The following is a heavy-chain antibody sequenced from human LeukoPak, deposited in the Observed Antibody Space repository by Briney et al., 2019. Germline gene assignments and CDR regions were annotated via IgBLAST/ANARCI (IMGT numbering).Heavy chain of an antibody. CDR3: ARGAGWFDP. J-gene: IGHJ5*02. CDR1: GDSISGYY. D-gene: IGHD6-13*01. V-gene: IGHV4-59*01. CDR2: IYYSGST. Sequence: SETLSLTCTVSGDSISGYYWSWIRQPPGKGLEWIGHIYYSGSTNYSPSLKSRVTIPVDTSKNQFSLKPSSVTAADTAVYYCARGAGWFDPWGQGTLVTVSS.